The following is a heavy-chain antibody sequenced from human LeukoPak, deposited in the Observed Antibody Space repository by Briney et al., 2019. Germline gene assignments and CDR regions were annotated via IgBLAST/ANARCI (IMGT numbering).Heavy chain of an antibody. Sequence: PGGSLRLSCAASGFTFSDYYMSWIRQAPGKALEGVSYISSSGSTIYYADSVKGRFTISRDNAKNSLYLQMNSLRAEDTAVYYCARSYDFWSGYYHMDVWGQGTTVTVSS. CDR3: ARSYDFWSGYYHMDV. J-gene: IGHJ6*02. D-gene: IGHD3-3*01. CDR1: GFTFSDYY. V-gene: IGHV3-11*01. CDR2: ISSSGSTI.